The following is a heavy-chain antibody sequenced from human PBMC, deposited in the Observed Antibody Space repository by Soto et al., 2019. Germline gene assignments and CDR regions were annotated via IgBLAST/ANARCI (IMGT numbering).Heavy chain of an antibody. V-gene: IGHV3-30*18. CDR3: AKGQHCISTSCYFYHYGMDV. J-gene: IGHJ6*02. CDR1: GFTFSSYG. Sequence: QVQLVESGGGVXXXXXXLRLSCVASGFTFSSYGMHWVRQAPGKGLEWVAVISYDGSNKYYADSVKGRLTISRDNSKNTVYLQMNSLRGKDTAVYYCAKGQHCISTSCYFYHYGMDVWGQGTTVVVSS. CDR2: ISYDGSNK. D-gene: IGHD2-2*01.